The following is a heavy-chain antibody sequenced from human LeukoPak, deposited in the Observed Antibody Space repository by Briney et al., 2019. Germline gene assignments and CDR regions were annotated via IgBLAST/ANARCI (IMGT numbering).Heavy chain of an antibody. CDR1: GGSFSGYY. CDR2: INHSGST. Sequence: SETLSLTCAVYGGSFSGYYWSWIRQPPGKGLEWIGEINHSGSTNYNPSLKSRVTISVDTSKNQFSLKLSSVTAADTAVYYCARGRYSYGFSNYYYYYYMDVWGKGTTVTVSS. V-gene: IGHV4-34*01. J-gene: IGHJ6*03. CDR3: ARGRYSYGFSNYYYYYYMDV. D-gene: IGHD5-18*01.